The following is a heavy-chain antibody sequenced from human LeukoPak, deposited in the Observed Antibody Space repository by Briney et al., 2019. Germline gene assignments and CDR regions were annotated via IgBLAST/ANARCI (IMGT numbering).Heavy chain of an antibody. D-gene: IGHD6-13*01. CDR3: ASIGAAAGIVDYFDY. CDR2: INHSGST. V-gene: IGHV4-34*01. Sequence: SETLSLTCAVYGGSFSGYYWSWIRQPPGKGLEWIGEINHSGSTNYNPSLKSRVTISVDTSKNQFSLKLSSVTAADTAVYYCASIGAAAGIVDYFDYWGQGTLVTVSS. J-gene: IGHJ4*02. CDR1: GGSFSGYY.